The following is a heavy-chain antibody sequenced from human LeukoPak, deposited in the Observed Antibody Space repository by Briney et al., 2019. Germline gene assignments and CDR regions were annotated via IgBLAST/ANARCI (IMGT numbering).Heavy chain of an antibody. Sequence: ASVKVSCKASGYTFTGYYMHWVRQAPGQGLEWMGWMNPNSGNTGYAQKFQGRVTMTRNTSISTAYMELSSLRSEDTTVYYCARSGWLLPFDPWGQGTLVTVSS. J-gene: IGHJ5*02. CDR2: MNPNSGNT. V-gene: IGHV1-8*02. D-gene: IGHD3-22*01. CDR1: GYTFTGYY. CDR3: ARSGWLLPFDP.